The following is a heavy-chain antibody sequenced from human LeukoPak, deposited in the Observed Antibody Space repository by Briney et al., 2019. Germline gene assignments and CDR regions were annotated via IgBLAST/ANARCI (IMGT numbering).Heavy chain of an antibody. CDR1: GYTFTSYD. Sequence: GASVKVSCKASGYTFTSYDINWVRQATGQGLEWMGWINPNSGNTGYAQKFQGRVTMTRNTSISTAYMELSSLRSEDTAVYYCARLTYDSSGYYDYWGQGTLVTVSS. D-gene: IGHD3-22*01. CDR2: INPNSGNT. J-gene: IGHJ4*02. CDR3: ARLTYDSSGYYDY. V-gene: IGHV1-8*01.